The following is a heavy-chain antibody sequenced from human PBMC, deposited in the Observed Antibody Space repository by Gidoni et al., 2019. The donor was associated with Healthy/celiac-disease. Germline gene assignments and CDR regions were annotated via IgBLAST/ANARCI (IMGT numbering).Heavy chain of an antibody. Sequence: QVQLVQSGPEVKKPGASVKVPYNASGYTFTSYGISWGRQATGQGLEWLGWISAYNGNTNHAQKLQGRATMTTDTSTSTAYMELRSLRSDDTAVYYCARWRASGDYGAFDIWGQGTMVTVSS. V-gene: IGHV1-18*01. J-gene: IGHJ3*02. CDR2: ISAYNGNT. CDR3: ARWRASGDYGAFDI. D-gene: IGHD4-17*01. CDR1: GYTFTSYG.